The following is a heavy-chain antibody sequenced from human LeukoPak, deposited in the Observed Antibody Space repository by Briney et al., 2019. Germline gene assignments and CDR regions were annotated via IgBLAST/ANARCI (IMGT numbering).Heavy chain of an antibody. CDR3: ARDSGWEVVLYASEI. CDR1: GGSMTAGEYY. CDR2: S. D-gene: IGHD1-26*01. Sequence: SETLSLTCTDSGGSMTAGEYYWGWVRQPPGTGLQWIATSYQGASLKSRVTISVDTSKNQFSLKLSSVTAADTAVYYCARDSGWEVVLYASEIWGQGTMVTVSS. J-gene: IGHJ3*02. V-gene: IGHV4-39*07.